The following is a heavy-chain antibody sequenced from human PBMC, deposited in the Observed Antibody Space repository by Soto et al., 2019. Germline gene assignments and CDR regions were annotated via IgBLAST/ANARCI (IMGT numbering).Heavy chain of an antibody. D-gene: IGHD3-10*01. J-gene: IGHJ4*02. CDR2: IRSKAYGGAT. Sequence: GGSLRLSCTASGFTFGYYAMSWVRQAPGKGLEWVGFIRSKAYGGATEHAASVKGRFTISRDDSKSIAYLQMNSLKTEDTAVYYCTRGIGSGSYTFGYWGQGTLVTVSS. V-gene: IGHV3-49*04. CDR1: GFTFGYYA. CDR3: TRGIGSGSYTFGY.